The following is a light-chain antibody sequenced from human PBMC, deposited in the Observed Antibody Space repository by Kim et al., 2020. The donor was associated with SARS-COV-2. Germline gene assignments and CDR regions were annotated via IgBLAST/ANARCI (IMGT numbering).Light chain of an antibody. CDR2: NIS. Sequence: SLSPGERATLSCRASQSVSNYLAWYQQRPGQAPRLLMYNISKRAAGSPARFSGSGSGTDFTLTISSLEPEDFAVYFCQEGSDWPVFGQGTKVDIK. V-gene: IGKV3-11*01. J-gene: IGKJ2*01. CDR1: QSVSNY. CDR3: QEGSDWPV.